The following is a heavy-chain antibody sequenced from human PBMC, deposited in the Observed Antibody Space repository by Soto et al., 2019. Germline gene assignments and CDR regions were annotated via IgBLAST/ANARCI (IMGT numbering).Heavy chain of an antibody. CDR3: ARASPGYSSGWYPI. CDR2: INAGNGNT. CDR1: GYTFTSYA. D-gene: IGHD6-19*01. V-gene: IGHV1-3*01. J-gene: IGHJ4*02. Sequence: ASVKVSCKASGYTFTSYAMHWVRQAPGQRLEWMGWINAGNGNTKYSRKFQGRVTITRDTSASTAYMELSSLRSEDTAVYYCARASPGYSSGWYPIWGQGTLVTVSS.